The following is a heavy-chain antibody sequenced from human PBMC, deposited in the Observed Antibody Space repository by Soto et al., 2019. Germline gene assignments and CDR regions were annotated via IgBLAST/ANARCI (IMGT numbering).Heavy chain of an antibody. CDR2: IYPGDSDT. D-gene: IGHD6-13*01. J-gene: IGHJ6*02. CDR1: GYSFSSYSIDSYW. Sequence: PGESLKISCKGSGYSFSSYSIDSYWIGWVRQMPGKGLEWMGIIYPGDSDTRYSPSFQGQVTISVDKSISTAYLQWSSLKASDTAMYYCARHAAAGSYYYYGMDVWGQGTTVTVSS. V-gene: IGHV5-51*01. CDR3: ARHAAAGSYYYYGMDV.